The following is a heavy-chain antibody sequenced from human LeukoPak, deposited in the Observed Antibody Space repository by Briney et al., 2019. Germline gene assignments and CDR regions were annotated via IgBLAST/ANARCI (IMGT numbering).Heavy chain of an antibody. D-gene: IGHD7-27*01. J-gene: IGHJ4*02. V-gene: IGHV3-30-3*01. Sequence: GRSLRLSCAASGFTFSDYAMHWVRQAPGKGPEWVAVISYDGNNKEYADSVKGRFTISRDNSKSTVYLQVNSLRSEDTAVFYCARDPLNRRWGSYYFDYWGQGTLVTVSS. CDR2: ISYDGNNK. CDR1: GFTFSDYA. CDR3: ARDPLNRRWGSYYFDY.